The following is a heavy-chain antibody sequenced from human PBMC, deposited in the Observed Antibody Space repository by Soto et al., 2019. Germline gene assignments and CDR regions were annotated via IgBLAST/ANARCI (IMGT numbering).Heavy chain of an antibody. Sequence: PSETLSLTCTVSGGSISSSSYYWGWIRQPPGKGLEWIGSIYYSGSTYYNPSLKSRVTISVDTSKNQFSLKLSSVTAADTAVYYCARLSDYYGSSGYVDYWGQGTLVTVS. D-gene: IGHD3-22*01. CDR3: ARLSDYYGSSGYVDY. V-gene: IGHV4-39*01. CDR2: IYYSGST. J-gene: IGHJ4*02. CDR1: GGSISSSSYY.